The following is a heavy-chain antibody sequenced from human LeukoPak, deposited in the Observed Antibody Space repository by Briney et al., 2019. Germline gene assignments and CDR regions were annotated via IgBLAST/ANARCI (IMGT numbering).Heavy chain of an antibody. CDR3: AKGKTRYFDLRWSYFDY. J-gene: IGHJ4*02. Sequence: GGSLRLSCAASGFTFSSYDMSWVRQAPGKGLEWVSAISGSGGSTYYADSVKGRFTISRDNSKNTLYLQMNSLRAEDTAVYYCAKGKTRYFDLRWSYFDYWGQGTLVTVSS. CDR1: GFTFSSYD. CDR2: ISGSGGST. D-gene: IGHD3-9*01. V-gene: IGHV3-23*01.